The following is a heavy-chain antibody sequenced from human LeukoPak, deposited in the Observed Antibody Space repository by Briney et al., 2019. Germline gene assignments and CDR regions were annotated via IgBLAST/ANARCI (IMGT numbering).Heavy chain of an antibody. CDR2: IYYSGNT. CDR3: ARQGVDFDWLPFDY. V-gene: IGHV4-30-4*08. J-gene: IGHJ4*02. D-gene: IGHD3-9*01. Sequence: SETLSLTCNVSGGSINSGGHYWNWIRQPPGKGLEWIGYIYYSGNTYYNPSLKSRVTMSIDTSKNQFSLKLSSVTAADTAVYYCARQGVDFDWLPFDYWGQGTLVTVSS. CDR1: GGSINSGGHY.